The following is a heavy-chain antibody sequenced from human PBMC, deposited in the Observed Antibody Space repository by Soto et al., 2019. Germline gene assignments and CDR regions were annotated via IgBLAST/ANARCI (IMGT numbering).Heavy chain of an antibody. CDR2: IDNAGTDS. CDR3: ARGWFGPDV. CDR1: GFTLSGRS. D-gene: IGHD3-10*01. Sequence: EVQLVESGGGLVQPGGSLRLSCAASGFTLSGRSMHWVRQAPGKGLVWVSGIDNAGTDSTYADSVKGRFTSSRDNAKNMLYLPMNSLRVEDTAVYYCARGWFGPDVGGKGTTVTVSS. V-gene: IGHV3-74*01. J-gene: IGHJ6*04.